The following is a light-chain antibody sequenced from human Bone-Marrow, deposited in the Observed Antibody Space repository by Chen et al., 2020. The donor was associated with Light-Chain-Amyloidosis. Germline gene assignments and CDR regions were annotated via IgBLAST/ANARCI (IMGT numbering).Light chain of an antibody. V-gene: IGKV3-20*01. Sequence: EIVLTQSPGPLSLSPGEGANLSCRASQTISSNYLTWYQQTFGQAPRLLIYGSSSRATGIPDRFTGSGSGTDFTLTINRLEPEDFAMYYCQQYGTSPLTFGGGTKVEIK. CDR2: GSS. CDR1: QTISSNY. CDR3: QQYGTSPLT. J-gene: IGKJ4*01.